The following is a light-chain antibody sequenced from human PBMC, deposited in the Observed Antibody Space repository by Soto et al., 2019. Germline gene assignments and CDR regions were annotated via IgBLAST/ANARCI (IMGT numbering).Light chain of an antibody. Sequence: QSALTQPASVSGSPGQSITISCTGTSSDVGGYNYVSWYQQHPGKAPKLMIYEVSNRPSGFSNRFSGSKSGNTASLTISGLQAEYEADYYCSSFTSSSTRVFGGGTKVTVL. CDR3: SSFTSSSTRV. J-gene: IGLJ2*01. V-gene: IGLV2-14*01. CDR2: EVS. CDR1: SSDVGGYNY.